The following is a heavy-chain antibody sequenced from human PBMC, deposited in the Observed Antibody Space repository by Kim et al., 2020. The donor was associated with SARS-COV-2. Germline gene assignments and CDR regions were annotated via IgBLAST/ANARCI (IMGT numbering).Heavy chain of an antibody. CDR1: GFTFSSYG. CDR3: AREGSSYYYYGMDV. CDR2: IWYDGSNK. Sequence: GGSLRLSCAASGFTFSSYGMHWVRQAPGKGLEWVAVIWYDGSNKYYADSVKGRFTISRDNSKNTLYLQMNSLRAEDTAVYYCAREGSSYYYYGMDVWGQGTTVTVSS. V-gene: IGHV3-33*01. D-gene: IGHD6-13*01. J-gene: IGHJ6*02.